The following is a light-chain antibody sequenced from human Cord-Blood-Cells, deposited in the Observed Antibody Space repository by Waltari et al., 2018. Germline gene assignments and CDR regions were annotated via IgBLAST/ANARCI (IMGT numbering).Light chain of an antibody. CDR2: GVS. Sequence: QSALTQPASVSGSPGQSITISCTGTSSDVCGSNYVSWYQQHPGKARKLMIYGVSNRPSGVSNRCSGSKSGNTASLTISGLQAEDEADYYCSSYTSSSTLGVFGGGTKLTVL. CDR3: SSYTSSSTLGV. J-gene: IGLJ2*01. V-gene: IGLV2-14*01. CDR1: SSDVCGSNY.